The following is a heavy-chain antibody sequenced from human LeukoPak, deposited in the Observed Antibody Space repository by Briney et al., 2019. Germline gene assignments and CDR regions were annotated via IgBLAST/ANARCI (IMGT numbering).Heavy chain of an antibody. V-gene: IGHV3-9*01. J-gene: IGHJ3*02. CDR2: ISWNSGSI. D-gene: IGHD2-15*01. Sequence: GGSLRLSCAASGFTFSSYGMHWVRQAPGKGLEWVSGISWNSGSIGYADSVKGRFTISRDNAKNSLYLQMNSLRAEDTALYYCAKGTGAVVARGAYAFDIWGQGTMVTVSS. CDR1: GFTFSSYG. CDR3: AKGTGAVVARGAYAFDI.